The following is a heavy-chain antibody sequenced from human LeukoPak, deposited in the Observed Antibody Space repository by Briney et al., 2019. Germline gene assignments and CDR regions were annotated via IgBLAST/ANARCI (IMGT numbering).Heavy chain of an antibody. CDR3: ARSSVVTAMVHLDY. Sequence: GGSLRLSCAASGFTFSGSAIHWVRQASGKGLEWVGRIRSKANSYATAYAASVTGRFTISRDDSKNTAFLQMNSLKTEDTAVYYCARSSVVTAMVHLDYWGQGTLVTVSS. CDR2: IRSKANSYAT. V-gene: IGHV3-73*01. CDR1: GFTFSGSA. J-gene: IGHJ4*02. D-gene: IGHD2-21*02.